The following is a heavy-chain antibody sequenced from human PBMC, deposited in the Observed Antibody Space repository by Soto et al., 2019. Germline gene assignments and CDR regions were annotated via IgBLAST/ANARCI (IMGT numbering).Heavy chain of an antibody. CDR2: MNPNSGDT. V-gene: IGHV1-8*01. CDR3: ARVGGNWNDDYFDY. CDR1: GYTFTSYD. D-gene: IGHD1-1*01. Sequence: ASVKVSCKASGYTFTSYDINWVRQAPGQGLEWMGWMNPNSGDTGYAQKFQGRVTMTRNTSIRTVYMELSSLRSEDTAVYYCARVGGNWNDDYFDYWGQGTLVTVSS. J-gene: IGHJ4*02.